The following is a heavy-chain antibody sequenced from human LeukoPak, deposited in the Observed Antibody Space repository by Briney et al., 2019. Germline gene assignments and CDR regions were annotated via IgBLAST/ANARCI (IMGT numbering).Heavy chain of an antibody. CDR3: ATLRLSDHFDY. Sequence: GGSLRLSCAASGFTFSSYAMNWVRLAPGRGRQWVSALTDNGNTTYYADSVKGRFTISRDNSKNTLYLQMNSLRAEDTAVYYCATLRLSDHFDYWGQGTLVTVSS. D-gene: IGHD2-15*01. J-gene: IGHJ4*02. CDR2: LTDNGNTT. V-gene: IGHV3-23*01. CDR1: GFTFSSYA.